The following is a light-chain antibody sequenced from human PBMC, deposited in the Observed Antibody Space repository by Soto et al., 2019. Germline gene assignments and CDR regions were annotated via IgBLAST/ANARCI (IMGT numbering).Light chain of an antibody. V-gene: IGKV3-20*01. Sequence: EIVLTQSPGTLSLSPGERATLSCRASQSIYINSLAWYQHKRDQAPRLLIYAATVRATAVPDRFNGSGSGTDFALTISRLEPEDSAMYYCQQYGDSPFAFGPGTKLHVK. CDR3: QQYGDSPFA. CDR1: QSIYINS. CDR2: AAT. J-gene: IGKJ3*01.